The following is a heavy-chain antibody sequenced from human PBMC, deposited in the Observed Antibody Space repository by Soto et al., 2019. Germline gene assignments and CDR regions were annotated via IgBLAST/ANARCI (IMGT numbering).Heavy chain of an antibody. V-gene: IGHV3-7*04. CDR3: ARDPTYYYDSSGFRFDY. CDR1: GFTFSSYW. D-gene: IGHD3-22*01. Sequence: GGSLRLSCAASGFTFSSYWMSWVRQAPGKGLEWVANIKQDGSEKYYVDSVKGRFTISRDNAKNSLYLQMNSLRAEDTAVYYCARDPTYYYDSSGFRFDYWGQGTLVTVSS. J-gene: IGHJ4*02. CDR2: IKQDGSEK.